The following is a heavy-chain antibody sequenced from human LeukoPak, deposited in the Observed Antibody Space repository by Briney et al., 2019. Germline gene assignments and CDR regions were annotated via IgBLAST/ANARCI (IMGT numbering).Heavy chain of an antibody. J-gene: IGHJ6*03. CDR2: IYTSGST. CDR3: ARGQNSSSWYYYYYYMDV. V-gene: IGHV4-4*07. CDR1: GGSISSYY. D-gene: IGHD6-13*01. Sequence: SETLSLTCTVSGGSISSYYWSWIRQPAGKGLEWIGRIYTSGSTNYSPSLKSRVTMSVDTSKNQFSLKLSSVTAADTAVYYCARGQNSSSWYYYYYYMDVWGKGTTVTVSS.